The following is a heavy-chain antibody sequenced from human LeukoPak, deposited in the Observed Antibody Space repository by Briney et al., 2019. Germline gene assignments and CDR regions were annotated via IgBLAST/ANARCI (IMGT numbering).Heavy chain of an antibody. J-gene: IGHJ4*02. V-gene: IGHV3-21*01. D-gene: IGHD5-12*01. Sequence: PGGSLRLSCAASGFTFSSYSMNWVRQAPGKGLEWVSSISSSSSYIYYADSVKGRFTISRDNAENSLYLQMNSLRAEDTAVYYCARNPSDYEGYWGQGTLVTVSS. CDR2: ISSSSSYI. CDR1: GFTFSSYS. CDR3: ARNPSDYEGY.